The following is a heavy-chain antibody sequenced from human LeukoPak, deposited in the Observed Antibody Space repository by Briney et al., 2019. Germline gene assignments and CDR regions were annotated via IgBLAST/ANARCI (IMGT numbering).Heavy chain of an antibody. CDR2: FDPEDGET. CDR1: GYTLTELS. V-gene: IGHV1-24*01. D-gene: IGHD3-16*01. J-gene: IGHJ6*02. Sequence: ASVKVSCKVSGYTLTELSMHWVRQAPGKGLEWMGGFDPEDGETIYAQKFQGRVTMTEDTSTDTACMELSSLRSEDTAVYYCATDDGGAAQGFPMVDYYYGMDVWGQGTTVTVSS. CDR3: ATDDGGAAQGFPMVDYYYGMDV.